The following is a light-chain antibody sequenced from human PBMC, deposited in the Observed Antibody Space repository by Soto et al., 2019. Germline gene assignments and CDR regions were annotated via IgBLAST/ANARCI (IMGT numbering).Light chain of an antibody. CDR2: SNI. Sequence: QSVLAQPASVSGAPGQRVTISCTGSRSTIGAGYDVHWYQPLPGRATKLLIHSNIKRPSGVPDRFSGSKSGTSSSLAITGRQTEDDAVYYCQSYDSSLSGSWVFGGGTKVTVL. J-gene: IGLJ3*02. CDR3: QSYDSSLSGSWV. CDR1: RSTIGAGYD. V-gene: IGLV1-40*01.